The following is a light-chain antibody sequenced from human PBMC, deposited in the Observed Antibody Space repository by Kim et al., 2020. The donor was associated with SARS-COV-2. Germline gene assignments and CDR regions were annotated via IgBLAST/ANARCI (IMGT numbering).Light chain of an antibody. CDR2: AAS. CDR3: QHYNTYPIT. J-gene: IGKJ5*01. Sequence: DIQMTQSPSSLSASVGDRVTITCRASQDISTYLAWVQQKPGKAPKSLIYAASRLQSGVPPRFSGSGFGTDFTLTISSLQPEDFATYYCQHYNTYPITFGQGTRLEIK. V-gene: IGKV1-16*01. CDR1: QDISTY.